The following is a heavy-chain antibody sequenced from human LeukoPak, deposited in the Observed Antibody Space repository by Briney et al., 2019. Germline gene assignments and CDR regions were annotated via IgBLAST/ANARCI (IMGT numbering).Heavy chain of an antibody. CDR1: GYTFTSYD. CDR2: TNPNSGNT. D-gene: IGHD1-26*01. J-gene: IGHJ5*02. Sequence: ASVKVSCKASGYTFTSYDINWVRQATGQGLEWMGWTNPNSGNTGYAQKFQGRVTMTRNTSISTAYMELSSLRSEDTAVYYCARGRGSYRNNWFDPWGQGTLVTVSS. CDR3: ARGRGSYRNNWFDP. V-gene: IGHV1-8*01.